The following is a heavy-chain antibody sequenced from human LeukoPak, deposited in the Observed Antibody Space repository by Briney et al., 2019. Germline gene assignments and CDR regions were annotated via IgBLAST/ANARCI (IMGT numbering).Heavy chain of an antibody. V-gene: IGHV3-48*02. D-gene: IGHD1-20*01. CDR2: MSFTRSRI. Sequence: GGSLRLSCAASGLTFNSYNMNWVRQAPGKGLEWVSYMSFTRSRISSADSVKGRFTISTDNAKNTLYLQIDSLRDDDTAVYYCATDRGNWMHWIQHWGQGTLVTVSS. CDR1: GLTFNSYN. CDR3: ATDRGNWMHWIQH. J-gene: IGHJ1*01.